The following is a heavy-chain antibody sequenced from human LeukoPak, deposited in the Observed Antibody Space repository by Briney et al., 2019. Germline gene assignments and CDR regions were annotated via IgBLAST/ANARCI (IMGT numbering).Heavy chain of an antibody. D-gene: IGHD6-19*01. J-gene: IGHJ6*03. CDR1: GGSISSGGYY. V-gene: IGHV4-34*01. CDR3: ARGHRIAVAGTWLYYYYYMDV. Sequence: PSETLSLTCTVSGGSISSGGYYWSWIRQPPGKGLEWIGEINHSGSTNYNPSLKSRVTISVDTSKNQFSLKLSSVTAADTAVYYCARGHRIAVAGTWLYYYYYMDVWGKGTTVTVSS. CDR2: INHSGST.